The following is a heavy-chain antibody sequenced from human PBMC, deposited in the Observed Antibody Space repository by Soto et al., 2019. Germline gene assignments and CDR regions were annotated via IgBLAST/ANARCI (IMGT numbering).Heavy chain of an antibody. CDR2: ISAYNGNT. Sequence: ASVKVSCKASGYTFTSYGISWVRQAPGQGLEWMGWISAYNGNTNYAQKLQGRVTMTTDTSTSTAYMELRSLRSDDTAVYYCARVVPAAMIEDYYYYYMDVWGKGTTVTVSS. CDR1: GYTFTSYG. V-gene: IGHV1-18*01. J-gene: IGHJ6*03. D-gene: IGHD2-2*01. CDR3: ARVVPAAMIEDYYYYYMDV.